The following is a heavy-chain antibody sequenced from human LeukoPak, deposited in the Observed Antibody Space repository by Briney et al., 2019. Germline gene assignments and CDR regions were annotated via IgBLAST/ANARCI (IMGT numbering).Heavy chain of an antibody. V-gene: IGHV4-34*01. CDR1: GGSFSGYY. D-gene: IGHD2-15*01. CDR2: INYSGST. CDR3: ARGGGLVAATPYYFDY. J-gene: IGHJ4*02. Sequence: SETLSLTCAVYGGSFSGYYWSWIRQPPGKGLEWIGEINYSGSTNYNPSLKSRVTISVDTSKNQFSLKLSSVTAADTAVYYCARGGGLVAATPYYFDYWGQGTLVTASS.